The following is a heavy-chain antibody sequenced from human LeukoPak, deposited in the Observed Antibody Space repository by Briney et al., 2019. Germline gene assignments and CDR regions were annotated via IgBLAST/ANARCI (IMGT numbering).Heavy chain of an antibody. CDR3: ARAPLVRGVIISLYYFDY. D-gene: IGHD3-10*01. CDR1: GYTFTGYY. CDR2: INPNSGGT. Sequence: GASVEVSCKASGYTFTGYYMHWVRQAPGQGLEWMGWINPNSGGTNYAQKFQGRVTMTRDTSISTAYMELSRLRSDDTAVYYCARAPLVRGVIISLYYFDYWGQGTLVTVSS. J-gene: IGHJ4*02. V-gene: IGHV1-2*02.